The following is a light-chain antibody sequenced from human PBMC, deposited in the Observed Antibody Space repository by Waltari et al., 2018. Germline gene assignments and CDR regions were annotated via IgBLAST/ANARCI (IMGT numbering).Light chain of an antibody. Sequence: DIQLTQSPSSLSASVGDTVTISCRASQDINRWLTWYQQKPGKAPTLLIYAASTLQSGVPSRFSGSGSGTDFTLTISSLQPEDVATYYCQQDNSEPFSFGPGTKVDIK. J-gene: IGKJ3*01. CDR3: QQDNSEPFS. V-gene: IGKV1-9*01. CDR1: QDINRW. CDR2: AAS.